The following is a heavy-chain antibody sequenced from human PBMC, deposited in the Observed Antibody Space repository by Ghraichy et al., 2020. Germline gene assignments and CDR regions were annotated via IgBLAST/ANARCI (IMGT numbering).Heavy chain of an antibody. CDR1: GGSISSGGYY. V-gene: IGHV4-31*03. Sequence: SQTLSLTCTVSGGSISSGGYYWSWIRQHPGKGLEWIGYIYYSGSTYYNPSLKSRVTISVDTSKNQFSLKLSSVTAADTAVYYCARGEGVVVPAVTFWFDPRGQGTLVTVSS. CDR3: ARGEGVVVPAVTFWFDP. J-gene: IGHJ5*02. CDR2: IYYSGST. D-gene: IGHD2-2*01.